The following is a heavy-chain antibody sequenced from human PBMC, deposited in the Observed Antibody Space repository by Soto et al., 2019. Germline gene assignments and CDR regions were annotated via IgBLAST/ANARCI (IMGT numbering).Heavy chain of an antibody. J-gene: IGHJ4*02. D-gene: IGHD6-13*01. Sequence: EVHLVESGGGLVQPGGSLRLSCAASGFTFSSYSLNWVRQAPGKGLAWVSYITSSGTTVYYADSVRGRFTISRDNAKNSLYLQMNSLRDDDTDVYYCARGSSNWAYYFEFGGQGTLVTVSS. V-gene: IGHV3-48*02. CDR1: GFTFSSYS. CDR3: ARGSSNWAYYFEF. CDR2: ITSSGTTV.